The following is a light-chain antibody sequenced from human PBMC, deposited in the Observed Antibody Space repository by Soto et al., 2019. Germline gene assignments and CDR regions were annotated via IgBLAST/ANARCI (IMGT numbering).Light chain of an antibody. CDR2: MVS. J-gene: IGKJ1*01. V-gene: IGKV2-30*01. CDR3: MQAKHWAWT. Sequence: DVVMTQSPLSLPVTLGQPASISCRSSQSLVSSNGNTFLIWFQQRPGQSPRRLIYMVSNRDSAVPDRFTGSGSGTDFTRKISRVEAEDVGVYYCMQAKHWAWTFGKGTKVEIK. CDR1: QSLVSSNGNTF.